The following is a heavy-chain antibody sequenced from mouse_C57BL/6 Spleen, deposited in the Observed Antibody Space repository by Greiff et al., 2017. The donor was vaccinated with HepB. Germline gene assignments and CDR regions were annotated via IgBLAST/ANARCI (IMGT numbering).Heavy chain of an antibody. V-gene: IGHV1-50*01. D-gene: IGHD3-2*02. Sequence: QVQLQQPGAELVKPGASVKLSCKASGYTFTSYWMQWVKQRPGQGLEWIGEIDPSDSYTNYNQKFKGKATLTVDTSSSTAYMQLSSLTSEDSAVYYCSRYEDLGSSGAWFAYWGQGTLVTVSA. CDR3: SRYEDLGSSGAWFAY. CDR2: IDPSDSYT. J-gene: IGHJ3*01. CDR1: GYTFTSYW.